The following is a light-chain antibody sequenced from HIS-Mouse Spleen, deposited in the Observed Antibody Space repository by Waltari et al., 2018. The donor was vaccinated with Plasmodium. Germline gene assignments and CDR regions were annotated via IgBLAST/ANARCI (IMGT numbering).Light chain of an antibody. CDR2: DVS. CDR1: SSDVGGYNY. V-gene: IGLV2-11*01. Sequence: QSALTQPRSVSGSPGQSVTISCTGTSSDVGGYNYVSLYQQHPGKAPKLMIYDVSQRPSGVPDRFSGSKSGNTASLTISGRQAEDEADYYCCSYAGSYTYVFGTGTKVTVL. J-gene: IGLJ1*01. CDR3: CSYAGSYTYV.